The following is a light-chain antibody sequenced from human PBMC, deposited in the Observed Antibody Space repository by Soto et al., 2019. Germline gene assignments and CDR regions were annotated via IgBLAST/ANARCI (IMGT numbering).Light chain of an antibody. CDR2: GAS. CDR1: QSVSSSY. J-gene: IGKJ2*01. V-gene: IGKV3-20*01. CDR3: QQYDSSPPIYT. Sequence: EIVLTQSPGTLSLSPGERATLSCRASQSVSSSYLAWYQQKPGQAPRLLIYGASIRATGIPDRFSGSGSGTDFTLTISRLEPEDFAVYYCQQYDSSPPIYTFGQGTKLEIK.